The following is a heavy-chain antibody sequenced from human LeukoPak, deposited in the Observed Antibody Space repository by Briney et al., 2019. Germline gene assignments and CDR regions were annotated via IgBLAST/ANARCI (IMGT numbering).Heavy chain of an antibody. CDR2: INTDGGIT. CDR3: VRGAVGTGVWFDP. V-gene: IGHV3-74*01. Sequence: GGSLRLSCVASGFTFSSYWMSWVRQAPGKGLEWVSRINTDGGITNYADSVKGRFTISRDNAENTVHLQMNSLRADDTAVYYCVRGAVGTGVWFDPWGQGTLVTVSS. D-gene: IGHD1-26*01. CDR1: GFTFSSYW. J-gene: IGHJ5*02.